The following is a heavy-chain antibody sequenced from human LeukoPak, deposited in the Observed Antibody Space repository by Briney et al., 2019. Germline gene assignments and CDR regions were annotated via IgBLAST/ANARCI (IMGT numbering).Heavy chain of an antibody. CDR2: INPNSGGT. V-gene: IGHV1-2*02. Sequence: ASVKVSCKASGYTFTGYYMHWVRQAPGQGLEWMGWINPNSGGTNYAQKFQGRVTMTRDTSISTAYMELSRLRSDDTAVYYCARESGSYGSDAFGIWGQGTMVIVSS. CDR1: GYTFTGYY. CDR3: ARESGSYGSDAFGI. D-gene: IGHD1-26*01. J-gene: IGHJ3*02.